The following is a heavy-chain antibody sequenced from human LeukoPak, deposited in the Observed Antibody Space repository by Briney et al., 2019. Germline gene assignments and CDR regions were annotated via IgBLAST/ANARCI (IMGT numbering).Heavy chain of an antibody. V-gene: IGHV4-4*02. CDR2: IYHSGST. D-gene: IGHD2-15*01. Sequence: PSETLSLTCAVSGGSISSSNWWSWVRQPPGKGLEWIGEIYHSGSTNYNPSLKSRVTISVDTSKNQFSLKLSSVTAADTAVYYCARARVVVAATYWYFDLWGRGTLVTVSS. J-gene: IGHJ2*01. CDR1: GGSISSSNW. CDR3: ARARVVVAATYWYFDL.